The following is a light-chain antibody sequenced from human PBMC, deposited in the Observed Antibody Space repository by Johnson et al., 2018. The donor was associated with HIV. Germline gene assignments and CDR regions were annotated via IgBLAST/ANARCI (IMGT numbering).Light chain of an antibody. V-gene: IGLV1-51*02. Sequence: QSVLTQPPSVSAAPGQKVTISCSGTNSNIGNNFVSWYQQFPGTAPRLLIYENNKRPSGIADRFSGSKSGTSATLGITGLQTGDETDCYCGTWDISISAHYVFGTGTKVTV. CDR2: ENN. J-gene: IGLJ1*01. CDR3: GTWDISISAHYV. CDR1: NSNIGNNF.